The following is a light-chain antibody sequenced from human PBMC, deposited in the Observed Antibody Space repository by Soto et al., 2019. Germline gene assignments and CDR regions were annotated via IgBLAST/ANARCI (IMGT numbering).Light chain of an antibody. CDR2: WAS. V-gene: IGKV4-1*01. J-gene: IGKJ1*01. CDR1: QSVLYSSNNKYY. CDR3: QQYHTTPWT. Sequence: DIVMTQSPDSLAVSLGERATINCKSSQSVLYSSNNKYYLAWYQQRPGQPPKSLIYWASTRESGVPDRFSGSGSGTDFTLTIRSLQAEDVAVYYCQQYHTTPWTCGQGTKVEIK.